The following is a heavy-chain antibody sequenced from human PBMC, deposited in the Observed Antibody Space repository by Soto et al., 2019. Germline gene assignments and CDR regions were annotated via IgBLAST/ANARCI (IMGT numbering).Heavy chain of an antibody. J-gene: IGHJ4*02. D-gene: IGHD4-17*01. CDR1: GYSFNSFW. CDR3: VATYGDYLDY. Sequence: PGESLKISCKGSGYSFNSFWLGWVRQRPGKGLEWMGIIYPGDSDTRYSPSFQGQVTISADKSISTAYLQWSSLKASDTAIYYCVATYGDYLDYWGQGTLVTVSS. CDR2: IYPGDSDT. V-gene: IGHV5-51*01.